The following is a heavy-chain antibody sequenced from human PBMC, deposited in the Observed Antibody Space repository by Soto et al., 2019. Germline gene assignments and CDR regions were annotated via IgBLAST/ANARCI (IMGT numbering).Heavy chain of an antibody. J-gene: IGHJ4*02. CDR3: AKAVLSSTFAVVIPSDY. D-gene: IGHD3-3*01. CDR2: ISGSGGNT. V-gene: IGHV3-23*01. Sequence: EVQLLESGGGLVQPGGSLRLSCAASGFTFSSYALTWVRQAPGKGLEWVSGISGSGGNTHYADSVKGRFTISRDNSKNTLYLQMNSLRAEDTAVYYCAKAVLSSTFAVVIPSDYWGQGTLVTVSS. CDR1: GFTFSSYA.